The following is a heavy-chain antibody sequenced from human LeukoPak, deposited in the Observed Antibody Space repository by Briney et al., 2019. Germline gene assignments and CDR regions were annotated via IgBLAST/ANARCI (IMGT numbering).Heavy chain of an antibody. CDR2: IYYSGST. J-gene: IGHJ4*02. CDR3: ATPLGYCSGGSCYAY. Sequence: PSETLSLTCTVSGGSISSYYWSWIRQPPGKGLEWIGYIYYSGSTNYNPSLKSRVTISVDTSKNQFSLKLSSVTAADTAVYYFATPLGYCSGGSCYAYWGQGTLVTVSS. CDR1: GGSISSYY. D-gene: IGHD2-15*01. V-gene: IGHV4-59*01.